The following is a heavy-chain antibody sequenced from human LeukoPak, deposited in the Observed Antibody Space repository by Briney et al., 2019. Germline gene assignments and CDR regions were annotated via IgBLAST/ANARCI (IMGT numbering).Heavy chain of an antibody. V-gene: IGHV3-30-3*01. D-gene: IGHD3-3*01. CDR3: ARDPTSLPRGGYYPYFDY. J-gene: IGHJ4*02. Sequence: GGSLRLSCAASGFTFSSYAMHWVRQAPGKGLEWVAVISYDGSNKYYADSVKGRFTISRDNSKNTLYLQMNSLRAEDTAVYYCARDPTSLPRGGYYPYFDYWGQGTLVTVSS. CDR2: ISYDGSNK. CDR1: GFTFSSYA.